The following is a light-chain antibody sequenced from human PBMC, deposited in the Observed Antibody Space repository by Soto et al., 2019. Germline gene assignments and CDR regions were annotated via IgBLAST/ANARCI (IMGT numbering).Light chain of an antibody. CDR3: QQYHSWRS. J-gene: IGKJ1*01. CDR1: QSVNSN. CDR2: GAS. Sequence: EIVLTQSPASLSVSPGERATLSCRASQSVNSNLAWYQQKPGQPPRLLLYGASTRATDVPARFSGSGSGTDFTLTISSLQSEDFAVYSCQQYHSWRSFGQGTKVESK. V-gene: IGKV3-15*01.